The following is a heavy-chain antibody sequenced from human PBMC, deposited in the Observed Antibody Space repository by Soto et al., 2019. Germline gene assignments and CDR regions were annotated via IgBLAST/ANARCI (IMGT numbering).Heavy chain of an antibody. CDR1: GVDFRGSY. V-gene: IGHV3-11*01. CDR3: AGFKEGNILGPGWLDP. D-gene: IGHD2-2*02. J-gene: IGHJ5*02. Sequence: QLEESGGGLVEPGGSLRLSCVASGVDFRGSYMNWIRQAPGKGLEWISYISDTGRTIPYAGSVKGRFVISRDQYKDSLYLQMNDLMADYTAVYYCAGFKEGNILGPGWLDPWGQGTRVTVSS. CDR2: ISDTGRTI.